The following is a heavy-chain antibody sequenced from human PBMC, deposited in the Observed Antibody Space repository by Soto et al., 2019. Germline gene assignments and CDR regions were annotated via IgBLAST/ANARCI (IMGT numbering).Heavy chain of an antibody. CDR2: ISYDGISK. Sequence: RLSYAGSGXTFSTYGMHLVRQAPGKGLEWVAVISYDGISKYYADSVKGRFNIFRDNSKSTLYLQMNNLRTEDTAVYFCAKDLRPPGPLYYDSSDFLPRDTWGQGALVTVSS. CDR1: GXTFSTYG. J-gene: IGHJ5*02. CDR3: AKDLRPPGPLYYDSSDFLPRDT. V-gene: IGHV3-30*18. D-gene: IGHD3-22*01.